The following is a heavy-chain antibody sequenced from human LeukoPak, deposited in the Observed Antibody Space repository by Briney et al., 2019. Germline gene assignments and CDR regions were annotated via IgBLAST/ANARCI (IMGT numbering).Heavy chain of an antibody. J-gene: IGHJ4*02. Sequence: GASVKVSCKASGYTFTSYGISWVRQAPGHRLEWLGWISDYNGNTNYAQKLQGRVTMTTDTSTSTAYMELRRLRSDDTAVYYYARDYDSSGYYCDYWGQGTLVTVSS. CDR1: GYTFTSYG. D-gene: IGHD3-22*01. CDR3: ARDYDSSGYYCDY. CDR2: ISDYNGNT. V-gene: IGHV1-18*01.